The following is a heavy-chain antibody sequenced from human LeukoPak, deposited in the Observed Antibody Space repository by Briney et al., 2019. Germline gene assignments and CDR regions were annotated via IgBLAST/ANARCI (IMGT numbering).Heavy chain of an antibody. Sequence: SETLSLICAVSGGSFSGYYWTWIRQPPGKGLEWIGEINHSGSANYNPSLKSRVTISLDTSKNQFSLKLSSVTAADTAVYYCARSDSSSGRDWFDPWGQGTLVTVSS. CDR2: INHSGSA. CDR3: ARSDSSSGRDWFDP. V-gene: IGHV4-34*01. J-gene: IGHJ5*02. CDR1: GGSFSGYY. D-gene: IGHD6-6*01.